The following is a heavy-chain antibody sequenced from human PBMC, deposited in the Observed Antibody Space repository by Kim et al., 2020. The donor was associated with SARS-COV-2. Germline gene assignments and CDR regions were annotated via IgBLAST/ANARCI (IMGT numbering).Heavy chain of an antibody. J-gene: IGHJ6*02. CDR3: AQKITWAHYYDSSGIGYYYGMDV. CDR1: GFSLSTSGMC. V-gene: IGHV2-70*11. CDR2: IDWDDDK. D-gene: IGHD3-22*01. Sequence: SGPTLVNPTQTLTLTCTFSGFSLSTSGMCVSWIRQPPGKALEWLARIDWDDDKYYSTSLKTRLTISKDTSKNQVVLTMTNMDPVDTATYYCAQKITWAHYYDSSGIGYYYGMDVWGQGTTVTVSS.